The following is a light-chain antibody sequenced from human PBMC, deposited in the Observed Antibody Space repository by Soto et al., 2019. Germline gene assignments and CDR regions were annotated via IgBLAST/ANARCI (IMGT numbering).Light chain of an antibody. CDR1: SSNIGAGYD. V-gene: IGLV1-40*01. J-gene: IGLJ3*02. CDR3: QSYDSSLSGWV. Sequence: QSVLTQPPSVSGAPGQRVTISCTGSSSNIGAGYDVHWYQQLPGTAPKLLIYGNSNRPSGVPDRFSGSKSGTSASLAITGLQAEEEADYYCQSYDSSLSGWVFDGGTKVTVL. CDR2: GNS.